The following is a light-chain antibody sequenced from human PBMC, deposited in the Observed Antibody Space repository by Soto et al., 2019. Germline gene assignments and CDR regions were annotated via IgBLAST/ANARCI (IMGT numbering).Light chain of an antibody. Sequence: QLVRTQPPSASGSPGQSVTIPPTVTGSYVGGYNSVSWYQHHPGKAPKLMIYEVSKRPSGVPARFSGSKSGNTASLTVSGLQAEDEADYYCSSYAGSNNGHVFGTGTKVTVL. CDR2: EVS. CDR1: GSYVGGYNS. V-gene: IGLV2-8*01. J-gene: IGLJ1*01. CDR3: SSYAGSNNGHV.